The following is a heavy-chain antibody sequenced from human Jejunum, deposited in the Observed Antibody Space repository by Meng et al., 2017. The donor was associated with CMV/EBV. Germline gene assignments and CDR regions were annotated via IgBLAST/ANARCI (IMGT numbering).Heavy chain of an antibody. Sequence: LQLSWPGLVKPAPTTSLPCANSGDSVSRNTVAWNWIRLSPSRGLEWLGRTYYRSKWYSEYTVSVRRRISITPDTSKNQFSRQLTSVTPDDTAVYYCARGEDSSLDYWGQGTLVTVSS. J-gene: IGHJ4*02. CDR1: GDSVSRNTVA. CDR3: ARGEDSSLDY. V-gene: IGHV6-1*01. D-gene: IGHD6-13*01. CDR2: TYYRSKWYS.